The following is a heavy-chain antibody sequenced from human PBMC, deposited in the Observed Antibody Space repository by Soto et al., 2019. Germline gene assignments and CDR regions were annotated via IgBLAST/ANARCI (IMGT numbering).Heavy chain of an antibody. CDR3: AXHPERIAQIGWFDP. CDR2: ISSSSSTI. D-gene: IGHD6-13*01. J-gene: IGHJ5*02. CDR1: GFTFSSYS. V-gene: IGHV3-48*01. Sequence: GSLRLSCAASGFTFSSYSMNWVRQAPGKGLEWVSYISSSSSTIYYADSVKGRFTISRDNAKNSLYLQMNSLRAEDTAVYYCAXHPERIAQIGWFDPWGQGTLVTVSS.